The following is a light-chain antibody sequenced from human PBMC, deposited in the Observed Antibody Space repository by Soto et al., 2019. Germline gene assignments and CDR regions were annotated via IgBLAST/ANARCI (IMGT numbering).Light chain of an antibody. CDR2: DVN. Sequence: QSALTQPRSVSGSPGQSVTISCTGTSSDVGGYNYVSWYQQHPGRAPKLMIYDVNKRPSGVPDRFSGSKSGNTASLTVSGLQAEDEDDYFCGSYAGSNTWVFGGGTKVTVL. J-gene: IGLJ3*02. V-gene: IGLV2-11*01. CDR3: GSYAGSNTWV. CDR1: SSDVGGYNY.